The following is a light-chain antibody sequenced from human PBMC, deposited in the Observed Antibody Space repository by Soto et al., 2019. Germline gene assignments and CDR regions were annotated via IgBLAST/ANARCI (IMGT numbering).Light chain of an antibody. V-gene: IGKV3D-15*01. CDR2: GAS. J-gene: IGKJ1*01. CDR1: QSVSSN. CDR3: QQYNNWPQT. Sequence: EIVITESPSSLSVTPGERATLSCRASQSVSSNLAWYQQKPGQAPRLLIYGASTRATGIPARFSGSGYGTEFTLTISSLQSEDFAVYYCQQYNNWPQTFGQRAKVDI.